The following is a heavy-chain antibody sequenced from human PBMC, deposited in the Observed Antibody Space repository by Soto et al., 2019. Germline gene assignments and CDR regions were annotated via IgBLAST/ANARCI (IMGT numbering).Heavy chain of an antibody. V-gene: IGHV4-31*03. CDR1: GGSISSGGYY. CDR3: ARGCSDSSGPDNWFDP. CDR2: IYYSGST. D-gene: IGHD3-22*01. J-gene: IGHJ5*02. Sequence: TLSLTCTVSGGSISSGGYYWSWIRQHPGKGLEWIGYIYYSGSTYYNPSLKSRVTISVDTSKNQFSLKLSSVTAADTAAYYCARGCSDSSGPDNWFDPWGQGTLVTV.